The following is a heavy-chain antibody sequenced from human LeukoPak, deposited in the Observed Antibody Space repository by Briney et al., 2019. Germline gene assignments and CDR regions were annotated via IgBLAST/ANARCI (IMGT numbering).Heavy chain of an antibody. CDR2: IIPIFGTA. V-gene: IGHV1-69*13. CDR1: GGTFSSYA. D-gene: IGHD6-13*01. J-gene: IGHJ5*02. CDR3: ARDRLGTASP. Sequence: ASVKVSCKASGGTFSSYAISWVRQAPGQGLEWMEGIIPIFGTANYAQKFQGRVTITADESTSTAYMELSSLRSEDTAVYYCARDRLGTASPWGQGTLVTVSS.